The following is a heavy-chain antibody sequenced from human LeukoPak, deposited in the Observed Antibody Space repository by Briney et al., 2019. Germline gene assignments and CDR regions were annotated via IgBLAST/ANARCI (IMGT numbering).Heavy chain of an antibody. CDR3: ARPGIVGAKGRPDDAFDI. Sequence: ASVKVSGKAPGYTFTSYGISWVRQAPGQGLEWMGWISAYNGNTNYAQKLQGRVTMTTDTSTSTAYMELRSLRSDDTAVYYCARPGIVGAKGRPDDAFDIWGQGTMVTVSS. CDR2: ISAYNGNT. D-gene: IGHD1-26*01. V-gene: IGHV1-18*01. J-gene: IGHJ3*02. CDR1: GYTFTSYG.